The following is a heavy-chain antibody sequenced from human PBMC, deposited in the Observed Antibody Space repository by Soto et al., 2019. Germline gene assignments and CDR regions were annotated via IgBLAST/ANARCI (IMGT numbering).Heavy chain of an antibody. CDR2: IYYSGST. D-gene: IGHD1-26*01. J-gene: IGHJ6*03. Sequence: SETLSLTCTVSGGSISSYYWSWIRQPPGKGLEWIGYIYYSGSTNYNPSLKSRVTISVDTSKNQFSLKLSSVTAADTAVYYCASIPIVGAAGTNAYYYYMDVWGKGTTVTVSS. CDR1: GGSISSYY. V-gene: IGHV4-59*01. CDR3: ASIPIVGAAGTNAYYYYMDV.